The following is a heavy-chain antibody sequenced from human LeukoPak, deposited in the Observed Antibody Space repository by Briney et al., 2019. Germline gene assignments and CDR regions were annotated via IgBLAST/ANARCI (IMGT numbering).Heavy chain of an antibody. J-gene: IGHJ5*02. CDR3: AGEENGVEDSSGYYYTKNPMWFDP. D-gene: IGHD3-22*01. V-gene: IGHV4-34*01. CDR1: GGSFSGYY. Sequence: PSETLSLTCAVSGGSFSGYYWSWVRQPPGKGLEWVGEINHSGSTNYNPSLMSRVTISVETSKKKSSFMLSSMTAAETAVYYCAGEENGVEDSSGYYYTKNPMWFDPWGQGTLVSVSS. CDR2: INHSGST.